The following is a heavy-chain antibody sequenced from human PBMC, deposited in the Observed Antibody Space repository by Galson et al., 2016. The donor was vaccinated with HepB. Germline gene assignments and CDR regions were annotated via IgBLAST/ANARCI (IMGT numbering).Heavy chain of an antibody. D-gene: IGHD2-15*01. J-gene: IGHJ4*01. CDR3: ARLYCGGGGCYPRPYYFDF. V-gene: IGHV3-23*01. CDR1: AFPFSSHA. CDR2: VRTTDVRSGFKT. Sequence: SLRLSCAVSAFPFSSHAMGWVRQAPGEGLEWVPVVRTTDVRSGFKTSYADSVRGRFTVSRDDPGNTLFLQMNSLRVTDTAVYYCARLYCGGGGCYPRPYYFDFWGHGIPVTVS.